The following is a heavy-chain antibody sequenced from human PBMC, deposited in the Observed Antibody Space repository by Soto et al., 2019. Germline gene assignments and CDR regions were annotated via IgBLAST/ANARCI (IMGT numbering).Heavy chain of an antibody. CDR1: GGSVSSESHY. CDR2: IYHSGST. J-gene: IGHJ4*02. D-gene: IGHD3-10*01. V-gene: IGHV4-30-4*08. CDR3: ASLFDSEGSFDY. Sequence: PSETLSLTCTVSGGSVSSESHYWSWIRQPPGKGLEWMGYIYHSGSTHYNPSLRSRLGFSIDTSKNQFSLRLMSVTAADTAMYYCASLFDSEGSFDYWGQGLLVTVSS.